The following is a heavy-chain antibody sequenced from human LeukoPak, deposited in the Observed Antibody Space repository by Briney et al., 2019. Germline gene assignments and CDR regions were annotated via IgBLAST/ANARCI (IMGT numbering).Heavy chain of an antibody. CDR1: GYIFSGHY. J-gene: IGHJ5*02. CDR2: INPASGGT. D-gene: IGHD2-21*01. V-gene: IGHV1-2*02. Sequence: ASVKVSCKASGYIFSGHYIQWVRQAPGQGLEWMGWINPASGGTNNAQKFHGRVTMTTDTSISTLYMELNSRRSDDTAVYYCARVLFPSGPTHCFDPWGQGTLVTVSS. CDR3: ARVLFPSGPTHCFDP.